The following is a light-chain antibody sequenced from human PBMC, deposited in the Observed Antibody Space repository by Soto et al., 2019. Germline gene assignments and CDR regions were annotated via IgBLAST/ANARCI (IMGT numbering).Light chain of an antibody. Sequence: DIQMTQSPSSLSASIGDRVTITCRASQNIRNWIAWYQQKPGKAPKFLIYDASTLESGVPSRFSGSGFGTEFSLTISSLQPDDFGSYYCQHMRTFGQGTKVDIK. CDR1: QNIRNW. J-gene: IGKJ1*01. CDR2: DAS. V-gene: IGKV1-5*01. CDR3: QHMRT.